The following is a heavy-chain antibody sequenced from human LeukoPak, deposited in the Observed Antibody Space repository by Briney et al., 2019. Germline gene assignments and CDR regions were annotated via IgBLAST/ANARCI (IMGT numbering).Heavy chain of an antibody. CDR3: ARGRWGLVGATGYFDY. D-gene: IGHD1-26*01. V-gene: IGHV1-46*01. CDR1: GYTFTSYY. J-gene: IGHJ4*02. Sequence: ASVKVSCKASGYTFTSYYMHWVRQAPGQGLEWMGIINPSGGSTSYAQKFQGRVTMTRDTSTSTVYMKLSSLRSEDTAVYYCARGRWGLVGATGYFDYWGQGTLVTVSS. CDR2: INPSGGST.